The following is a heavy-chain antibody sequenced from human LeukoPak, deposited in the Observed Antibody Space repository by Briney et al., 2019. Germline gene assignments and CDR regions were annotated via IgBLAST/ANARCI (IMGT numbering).Heavy chain of an antibody. CDR2: INPSGGST. CDR1: GYTFTSYY. Sequence: ASVKVSCKASGYTFTSYYMHWVRQAPGRGLEWMGIINPSGGSTSYAQKFQGRVTMTRDTSTSTVYMELSSLRSEDTAVYYCARGLPIVVVVAATPGLDYWGQGTLVTVSS. D-gene: IGHD2-15*01. J-gene: IGHJ4*02. V-gene: IGHV1-46*01. CDR3: ARGLPIVVVVAATPGLDY.